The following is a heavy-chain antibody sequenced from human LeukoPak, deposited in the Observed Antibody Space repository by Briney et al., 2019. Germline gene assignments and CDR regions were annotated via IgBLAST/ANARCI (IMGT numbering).Heavy chain of an antibody. J-gene: IGHJ6*03. CDR2: ISSSSSYI. CDR1: GFTFSSYS. D-gene: IGHD3-22*01. Sequence: GGSLRLSCAASGFTFSSYSMNWVRQAPGKGLEWVSSISSSSSYIYYADSVKGRFTISRDNAKNSLYLQMNSLRAEDTAVYYCARADYYDSSGYSPSLLGYMDVWGKGTTVTVSS. CDR3: ARADYYDSSGYSPSLLGYMDV. V-gene: IGHV3-21*01.